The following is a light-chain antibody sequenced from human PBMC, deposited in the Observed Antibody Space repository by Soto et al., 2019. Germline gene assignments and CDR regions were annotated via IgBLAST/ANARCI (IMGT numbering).Light chain of an antibody. CDR2: DAS. V-gene: IGKV3-11*01. Sequence: EIVLTQSPATLSVCPGERATLSCRASQSVSSSLVWYQQKPGQPPRLLIYDASNRATAIPARFSGSGSGTDFSLTISSLEPHDFAVYYCQQRNTWPFTFGPGTKVDIK. CDR3: QQRNTWPFT. CDR1: QSVSSS. J-gene: IGKJ3*01.